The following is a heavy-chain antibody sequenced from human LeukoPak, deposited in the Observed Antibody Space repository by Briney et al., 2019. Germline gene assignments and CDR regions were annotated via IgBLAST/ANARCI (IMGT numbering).Heavy chain of an antibody. D-gene: IGHD1-26*01. CDR3: ARDYFGSPSALDY. CDR2: RNGGST. V-gene: IGHV3-20*04. J-gene: IGHJ4*02. Sequence: GGSLRLSCGASGFTFDDYGMRWVRQAPGKGLEWVSGRNGGSTGYADSVKGRFTISRDNAKNSLYLQMNSLRAEDTALYYCARDYFGSPSALDYWGQGTLATVSS. CDR1: GFTFDDYG.